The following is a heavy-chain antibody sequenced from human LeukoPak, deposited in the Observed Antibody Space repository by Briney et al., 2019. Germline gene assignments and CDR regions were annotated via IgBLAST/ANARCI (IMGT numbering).Heavy chain of an antibody. V-gene: IGHV3-30*09. Sequence: PGRSLRLSCAASGFTFSTYAMHWVRQAPGEGLEWVAVMSYDGSSKYYADSVKGRFAISRDNSKNTLDLQMNSLRADDTGVYYCARSNYYGSANYYNELDYWGQGALVTVSS. CDR1: GFTFSTYA. J-gene: IGHJ4*02. CDR2: MSYDGSSK. D-gene: IGHD3-10*01. CDR3: ARSNYYGSANYYNELDY.